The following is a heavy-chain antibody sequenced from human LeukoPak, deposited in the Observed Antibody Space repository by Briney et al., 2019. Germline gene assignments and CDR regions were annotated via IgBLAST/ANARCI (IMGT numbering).Heavy chain of an antibody. CDR3: ARHHTGTTIRWDY. CDR2: IYYSGST. D-gene: IGHD4-23*01. V-gene: IGHV4-61*01. CDR1: GGSVSSGCYY. J-gene: IGHJ4*02. Sequence: SETLSLTCTVSGGSVSSGCYYWSWIRQPPGKGLEWIGYIYYSGSTNYNPSLKSRVTISVDTSKNQFSLKLSSVTAADTAIYYCARHHTGTTIRWDYWGQGTLVTVSS.